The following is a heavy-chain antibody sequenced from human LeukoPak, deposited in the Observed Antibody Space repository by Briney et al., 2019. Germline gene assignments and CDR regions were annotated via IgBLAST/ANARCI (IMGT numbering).Heavy chain of an antibody. J-gene: IGHJ4*02. D-gene: IGHD3-22*01. CDR3: AKAPVGYYYDSSGERYFDY. CDR2: ISSSGSTI. V-gene: IGHV3-11*01. CDR1: GFTFSDYY. Sequence: GGSLRLSCAASGFTFSDYYMSWIRQAPGKGLEWVSYISSSGSTIYYADSVKGRFTISRDNSKNTLYLQMNSLRAEDTAVYYCAKAPVGYYYDSSGERYFDYWGQGTLVTVSS.